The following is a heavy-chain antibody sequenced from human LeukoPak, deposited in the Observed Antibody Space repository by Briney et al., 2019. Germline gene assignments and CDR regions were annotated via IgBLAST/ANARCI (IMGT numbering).Heavy chain of an antibody. CDR2: ISSSSSYI. Sequence: GGSLRLSCAASGFTFSSYSMNWVRQAPGKGLEWVSSISSSSSYIYYADSVKGRFTISRDNAKNSLYLQMNSLRAEDTAVYYCASGRNNWNAFLGGQGTLVTVSS. CDR1: GFTFSSYS. CDR3: ASGRNNWNAFL. D-gene: IGHD1-20*01. V-gene: IGHV3-21*01. J-gene: IGHJ4*02.